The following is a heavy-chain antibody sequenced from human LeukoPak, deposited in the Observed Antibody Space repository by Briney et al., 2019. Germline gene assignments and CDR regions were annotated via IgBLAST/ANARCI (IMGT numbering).Heavy chain of an antibody. J-gene: IGHJ5*02. Sequence: PSETLSLTCTVSGYSISSGYYWGWIRQPPGKGLEWIGEINHSGSTNYNPSLKSRVTISVDTSKNQFSLKLSSVTAADTAVYYCARGSRRVHYYDSSGYYWPSWGQGTLVTVSS. CDR2: INHSGST. CDR3: ARGSRRVHYYDSSGYYWPS. D-gene: IGHD3-22*01. V-gene: IGHV4-38-2*02. CDR1: GYSISSGYY.